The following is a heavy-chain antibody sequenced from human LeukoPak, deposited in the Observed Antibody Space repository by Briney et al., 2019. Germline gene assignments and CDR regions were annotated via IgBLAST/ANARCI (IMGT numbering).Heavy chain of an antibody. D-gene: IGHD5/OR15-5a*01. J-gene: IGHJ4*01. CDR2: INDVGSHI. Sequence: GGSLRLSCAASGFTFSNSAMNRVRQAPGKGLEWVSSINDVGSHIYYADSVRGRFTISRDNAKTSVYLQMNNLRPEDTAVYYCARDATYYLRYGYFDCWGHGTLVTVSS. CDR3: ARDATYYLRYGYFDC. V-gene: IGHV3-21*01. CDR1: GFTFSNSA.